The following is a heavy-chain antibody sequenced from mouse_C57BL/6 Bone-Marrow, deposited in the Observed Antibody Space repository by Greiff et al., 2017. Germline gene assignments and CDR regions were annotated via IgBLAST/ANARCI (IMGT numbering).Heavy chain of an antibody. V-gene: IGHV1-50*01. CDR2: IDPSDGYT. CDR3: ARSLITTVGPWYFDV. Sequence: QVQLQQPGAELVKPGASVKLSCKASGYTFTSYWMQWVKQRPGQGLEWIGEIDPSDGYTNYNQKFKGKATLTVDTSSSTAYMQLSSLTSEDSAVYYCARSLITTVGPWYFDVWGTGTTVTVSS. J-gene: IGHJ1*03. CDR1: GYTFTSYW. D-gene: IGHD1-1*01.